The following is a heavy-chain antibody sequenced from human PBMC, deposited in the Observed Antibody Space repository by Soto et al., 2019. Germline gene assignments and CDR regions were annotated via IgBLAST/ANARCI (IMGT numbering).Heavy chain of an antibody. CDR1: GGSVSNSY. Sequence: QVQLQESGPGLVKPSETLSLTCTVSGGSVSNSYWGWIRQPPGKGLEWVAYVYYSGSTNYNPSLGSRVNISVDKSKNQFSRKMTSVTGADTAVYYCARGRSHEWELLVEYFDYWGQGTLVTVSS. V-gene: IGHV4-59*02. D-gene: IGHD1-26*01. J-gene: IGHJ4*02. CDR3: ARGRSHEWELLVEYFDY. CDR2: VYYSGST.